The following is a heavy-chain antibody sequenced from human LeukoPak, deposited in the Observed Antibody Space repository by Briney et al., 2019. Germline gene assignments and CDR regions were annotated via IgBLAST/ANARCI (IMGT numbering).Heavy chain of an antibody. V-gene: IGHV3-30*02. CDR2: IRDDGSNK. Sequence: GGSLRLSRAASGFTFSSYGMHWVRQAPGKGLEWVTFIRDDGSNKYYADSVKGRFIISRDNSKNTLYVQMNSLRAEDTAVYYCAKDASGYELDYWGQGTLVSVSS. D-gene: IGHD5-12*01. CDR3: AKDASGYELDY. J-gene: IGHJ4*02. CDR1: GFTFSSYG.